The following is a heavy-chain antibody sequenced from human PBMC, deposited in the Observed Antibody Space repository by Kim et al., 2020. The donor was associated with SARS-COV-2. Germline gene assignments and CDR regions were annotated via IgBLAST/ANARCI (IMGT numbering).Heavy chain of an antibody. CDR2: IKSKTDGGTT. CDR1: GFTFSNAW. CDR3: TTDLTVVVPAAIYYYGMDV. J-gene: IGHJ6*02. Sequence: GGSLRLSCAASGFTFSNAWMSWVRQAPGKGLEWVGRIKSKTDGGTTDYAAPVKGRFTISRDDSKNTLYLQMNSLKTEDTAVYYCTTDLTVVVPAAIYYYGMDVWGQGTTVTVSS. V-gene: IGHV3-15*01. D-gene: IGHD2-2*01.